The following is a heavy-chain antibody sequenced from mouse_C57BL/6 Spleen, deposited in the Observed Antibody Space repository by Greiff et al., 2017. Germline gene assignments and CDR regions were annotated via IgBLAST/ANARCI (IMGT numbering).Heavy chain of an antibody. CDR3: ARWSGTRYAMDY. D-gene: IGHD4-1*01. J-gene: IGHJ4*01. CDR2: INPNNGGT. Sequence: EVQLQQSGPELVKPGASVKIPCKASGYTFTDYNMDWVKQSPGKSLEWIGDINPNNGGTIYNQKFKGKATLTVEQSSSTAYMELRSLTSEDTSVYYCARWSGTRYAMDYWGQGTSVTVSS. V-gene: IGHV1-18*01. CDR1: GYTFTDYN.